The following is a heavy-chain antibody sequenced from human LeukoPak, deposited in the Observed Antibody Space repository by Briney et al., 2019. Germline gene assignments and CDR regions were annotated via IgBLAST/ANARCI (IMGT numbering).Heavy chain of an antibody. V-gene: IGHV3-23*01. CDR2: ISGSGGST. CDR3: TTAGYYDSISY. D-gene: IGHD3-22*01. Sequence: GGSLRLSCAASGFTFSSYAMSWVRQAPGKGLEWVSAISGSGGSTDYAAPVKGRFTISRDDSKNTLYLQMNSLKTEDTAVYYCTTAGYYDSISYWGQGTLVTVSS. CDR1: GFTFSSYA. J-gene: IGHJ4*02.